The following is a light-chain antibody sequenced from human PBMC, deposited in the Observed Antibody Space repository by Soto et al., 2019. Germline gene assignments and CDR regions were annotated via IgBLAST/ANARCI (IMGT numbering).Light chain of an antibody. CDR2: EVT. CDR1: SGDIGSYNR. CDR3: SSYTNIKTRACV. Sequence: QSALTQPASVSGSPGQSITISCTGTSGDIGSYNRVSWYQQHPGKAPKRIIYEVTDRPSGVSNRFSGSKSGNTASLTISGLQAEDEAEYYCSSYTNIKTRACVFGTGTKLTVL. V-gene: IGLV2-14*01. J-gene: IGLJ1*01.